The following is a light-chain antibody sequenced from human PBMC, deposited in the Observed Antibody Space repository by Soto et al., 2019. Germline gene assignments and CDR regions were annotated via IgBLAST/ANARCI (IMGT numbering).Light chain of an antibody. CDR1: QSISTW. V-gene: IGKV1-5*03. J-gene: IGKJ1*01. CDR2: KAS. CDR3: QQYNSYQGT. Sequence: DIQMTQSPSTLSASVGDRVTITCRASQSISTWLAWYQQKPGKAPKLLIYKASSLESGVPSRFSGSGSGTEFTLTISSLQPDHFATYYCQQYNSYQGTFGQGTKVEIK.